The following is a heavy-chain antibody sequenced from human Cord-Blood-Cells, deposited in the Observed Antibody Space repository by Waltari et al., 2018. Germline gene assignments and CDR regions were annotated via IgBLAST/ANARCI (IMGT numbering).Heavy chain of an antibody. CDR3: AVKDIVVVPAPFYDYYYYMGV. CDR1: GGTFSSYA. D-gene: IGHD2-2*01. CDR2: LIPIFGTA. Sequence: GGTFSSYAISWVRQAPGQGLEWMGGLIPIFGTANYAQKFQGRVTITADESTSTAYMELSSLRSEDTAVYYCAVKDIVVVPAPFYDYYYYMGVWGKGTTVTVSS. V-gene: IGHV1-69*01. J-gene: IGHJ6*03.